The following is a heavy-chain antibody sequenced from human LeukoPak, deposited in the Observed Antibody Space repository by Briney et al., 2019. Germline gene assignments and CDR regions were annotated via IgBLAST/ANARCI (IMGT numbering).Heavy chain of an antibody. J-gene: IGHJ3*02. D-gene: IGHD1-26*01. V-gene: IGHV4-34*01. CDR1: GGSFSGYY. CDR3: AREVVVGASDAFDI. CDR2: INHSGST. Sequence: SETLSLTCAVYGGSFSGYYWTWIRQPPGKGLEWIGEINHSGSTNYNPSLKSRVTMSVDTSKNQFSLKLSSVTAADTAVYYCAREVVVGASDAFDIWGQGTMVTVSS.